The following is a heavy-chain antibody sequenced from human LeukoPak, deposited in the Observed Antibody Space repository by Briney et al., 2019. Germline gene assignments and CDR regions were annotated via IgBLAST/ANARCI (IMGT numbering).Heavy chain of an antibody. J-gene: IGHJ4*02. V-gene: IGHV3-23*01. Sequence: PGGSLRLSCAASGFTFSTYVMTWVRQAPGKGLEWVSTISGSGSSTYYADSVKGRFTISRDNSKNTLYLQMNSLRAEGTAVHYCAKAAWVTEGPTPFDNWGQGTLVTVSS. CDR1: GFTFSTYV. CDR2: ISGSGSST. CDR3: AKAAWVTEGPTPFDN. D-gene: IGHD5-18*01.